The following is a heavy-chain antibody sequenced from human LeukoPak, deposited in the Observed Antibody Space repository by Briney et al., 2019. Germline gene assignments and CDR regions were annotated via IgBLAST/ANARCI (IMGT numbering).Heavy chain of an antibody. Sequence: GLEXVSITSTDVNTNYADSVKGRFTISRDNSQNTLSLQMSSLRAEDTAVYYCARKNDLFNAAFDIWGQGTVVTVSS. D-gene: IGHD1-1*01. CDR2: TSTDVNT. V-gene: IGHV3-53*01. J-gene: IGHJ3*02. CDR3: ARKNDLFNAAFDI.